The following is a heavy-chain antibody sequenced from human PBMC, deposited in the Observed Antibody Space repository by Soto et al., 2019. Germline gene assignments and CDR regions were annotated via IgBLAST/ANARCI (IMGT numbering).Heavy chain of an antibody. CDR1: GFTFSSYS. J-gene: IGHJ6*02. Sequence: RRLSCAASGFTFSSYSMNWVRQAPGKGLEWVSSISSSSSYIYYADSVKGRFTISRDNAKNSLYLQMNSLRAEDTAVYYCARDTDCSGGSCYYYGMDVWGQGTTVTVSS. D-gene: IGHD2-15*01. V-gene: IGHV3-21*01. CDR3: ARDTDCSGGSCYYYGMDV. CDR2: ISSSSSYI.